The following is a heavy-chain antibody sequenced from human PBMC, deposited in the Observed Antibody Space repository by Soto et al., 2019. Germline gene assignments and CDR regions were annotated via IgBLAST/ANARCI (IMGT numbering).Heavy chain of an antibody. Sequence: SETLSLTCAVSGYSISCGYYWGWIRQPPGKGLEWIGSIYHSGSTYNNPSLKSRVTISVDTSKNQFSLKLSSVTAADTAVYHCARVGGYGMDVWGQGTTVTVSS. CDR3: ARVGGYGMDV. CDR1: GYSISCGYY. CDR2: IYHSGST. V-gene: IGHV4-38-2*01. D-gene: IGHD3-10*01. J-gene: IGHJ6*02.